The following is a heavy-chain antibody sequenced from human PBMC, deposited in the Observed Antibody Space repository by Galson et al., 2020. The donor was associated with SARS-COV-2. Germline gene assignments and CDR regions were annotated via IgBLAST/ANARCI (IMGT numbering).Heavy chain of an antibody. CDR3: ARVDSGGSPSVES. D-gene: IGHD3-22*01. J-gene: IGHJ4*02. Sequence: SETLSLTCTVSGGSITSGSYYWTWIRQPAGKGLEWIGHIFTSGSTNYNPSLKSRVSISVDTSKNQFSLKVTSVTAADTAVYFCARVDSGGSPSVESWGQGTLVTVSS. CDR1: GGSITSGSYY. V-gene: IGHV4-61*09. CDR2: IFTSGST.